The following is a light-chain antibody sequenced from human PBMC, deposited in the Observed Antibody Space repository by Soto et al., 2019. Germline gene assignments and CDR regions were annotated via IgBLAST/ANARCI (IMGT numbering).Light chain of an antibody. CDR1: SSDVGGYNY. J-gene: IGLJ1*01. CDR2: DVS. CDR3: CSYAGSYTYV. V-gene: IGLV2-11*01. Sequence: QSALTQPRSVSGSPGQSVTISCTGTSSDVGGYNYVSWSRQHPGNAPKLMIYDVSKRPSGVPDRFSGSKSGNTASLTISGLQAEDEADHYCCSYAGSYTYVFGTGTKLTVL.